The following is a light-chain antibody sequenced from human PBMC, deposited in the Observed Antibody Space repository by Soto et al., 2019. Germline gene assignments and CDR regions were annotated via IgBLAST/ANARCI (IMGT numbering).Light chain of an antibody. CDR1: QSVNSN. J-gene: IGKJ4*01. Sequence: EQVMTQSPAALSVSPGERATLSCRASQSVNSNLAWYQQKPGQAPRLLLYGASTRATGIPARFSGSXSGTXFTLTISSLQSEDSAVYYCQQYNDWPLTFGGGTKVEVK. CDR3: QQYNDWPLT. CDR2: GAS. V-gene: IGKV3-15*01.